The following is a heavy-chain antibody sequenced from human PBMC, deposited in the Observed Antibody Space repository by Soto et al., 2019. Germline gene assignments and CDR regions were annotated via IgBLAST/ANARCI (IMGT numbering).Heavy chain of an antibody. Sequence: ASVKVSCKASGYTFTSYGISWVRQAPGQGLEWMGWISAYNGNTNYAQKLQGRVTMTTDTSTSTAYMELRSLRSDDTAVYYCARDIPLFREWFSAASNWFDPRGQGTMVTLSS. D-gene: IGHD3-3*01. CDR2: ISAYNGNT. CDR3: ARDIPLFREWFSAASNWFDP. CDR1: GYTFTSYG. J-gene: IGHJ5*02. V-gene: IGHV1-18*01.